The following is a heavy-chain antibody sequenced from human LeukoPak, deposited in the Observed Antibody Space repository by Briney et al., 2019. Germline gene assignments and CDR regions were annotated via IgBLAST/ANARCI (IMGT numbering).Heavy chain of an antibody. Sequence: SVKVSCEASGFTFTSSAMQWVRQARGQRLEWIGWIVVGSGNTNYAQKFQERVTITRDMSTSTACMELSSLRPEDTAVYYCAAASSGRYRYYYYGMDVWGQGTTVTVSS. CDR3: AAASSGRYRYYYYGMDV. V-gene: IGHV1-58*02. D-gene: IGHD6-19*01. J-gene: IGHJ6*02. CDR1: GFTFTSSA. CDR2: IVVGSGNT.